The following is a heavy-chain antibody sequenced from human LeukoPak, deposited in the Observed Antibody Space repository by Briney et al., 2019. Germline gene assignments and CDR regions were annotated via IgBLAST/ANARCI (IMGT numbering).Heavy chain of an antibody. Sequence: PGGSLRLSCAASGFTFSSYWMRLVRQAPGKGLEWVANIKQDGSEKYYVDSVKGRFTISRDNAKNSLYLQMNSLRAEDTAVYYPARRGLRRSPIFGVVTPWGQGTLVTVSS. CDR1: GFTFSSYW. J-gene: IGHJ5*02. CDR3: ARRGLRRSPIFGVVTP. CDR2: IKQDGSEK. V-gene: IGHV3-7*01. D-gene: IGHD3-3*01.